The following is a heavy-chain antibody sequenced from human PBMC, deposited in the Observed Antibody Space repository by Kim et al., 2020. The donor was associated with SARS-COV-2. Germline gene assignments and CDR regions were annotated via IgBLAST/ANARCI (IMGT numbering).Heavy chain of an antibody. Sequence: GESLKISCKGSGYSFTSYWIGWVRQMPGKGLEWMGIIYPGDSDTRYSPSFQGQVTISADKSISTAYLQWSSLKASDTAMYYCARHGYYDSSVHYYYYGMDVWGQGTTVTVSS. CDR2: IYPGDSDT. J-gene: IGHJ6*02. CDR3: ARHGYYDSSVHYYYYGMDV. D-gene: IGHD3-22*01. CDR1: GYSFTSYW. V-gene: IGHV5-51*01.